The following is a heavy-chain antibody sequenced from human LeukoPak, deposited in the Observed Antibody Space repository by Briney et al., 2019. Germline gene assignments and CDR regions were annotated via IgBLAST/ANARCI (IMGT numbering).Heavy chain of an antibody. Sequence: PSETLSLTCTVSGGSISSGGYYWSWIRQHPGKGLEWIGYIYYSGSTCYNPSLKSRVTISVDTSKNQFSLKLSSVTAADTAVYYCARGDGGSNTYWGQGTLVTVSS. CDR3: ARGDGGSNTY. D-gene: IGHD3-16*01. V-gene: IGHV4-31*03. CDR1: GGSISSGGYY. CDR2: IYYSGST. J-gene: IGHJ4*02.